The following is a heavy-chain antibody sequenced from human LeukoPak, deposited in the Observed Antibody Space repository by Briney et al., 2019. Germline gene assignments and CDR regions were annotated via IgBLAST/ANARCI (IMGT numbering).Heavy chain of an antibody. D-gene: IGHD3-9*01. Sequence: SETLSLTCNVSGGSITSYYWSWIRQPPGKGLEWIGYISYFESTNYNPSLKSRVTISLDTSKNQFSLKLSSVTAADTAVYYCARDRRILTGYYYYYYMDVWGKGTTVTISS. CDR2: ISYFEST. CDR3: ARDRRILTGYYYYYYMDV. V-gene: IGHV4-59*12. J-gene: IGHJ6*03. CDR1: GGSITSYY.